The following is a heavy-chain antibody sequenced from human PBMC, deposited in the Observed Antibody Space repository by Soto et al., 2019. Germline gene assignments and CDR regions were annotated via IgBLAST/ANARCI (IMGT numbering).Heavy chain of an antibody. CDR1: GFTFTSSA. CDR2: IVVGSGNT. V-gene: IGHV1-58*01. Sequence: SVKVSCKASGFTFTSSAVQWVRQARGQRLEWIGWIVVGSGNTNYAQKFQERVTITRDMSTSTAYMELSSLRSEDTAVYYCAAGRLAAYYYDSSGLTPFDYWAREPWSPSPQ. CDR3: AAGRLAAYYYDSSGLTPFDY. D-gene: IGHD3-22*01. J-gene: IGHJ4*02.